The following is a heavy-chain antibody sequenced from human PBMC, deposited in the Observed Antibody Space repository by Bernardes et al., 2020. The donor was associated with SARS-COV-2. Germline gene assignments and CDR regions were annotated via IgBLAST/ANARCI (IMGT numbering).Heavy chain of an antibody. CDR2: IYWDDDK. D-gene: IGHD6-13*01. CDR3: AHLTPAGLFDY. CDR1: GFSLSTTAVG. V-gene: IGHV2-5*02. Sequence: SGPTLVKPTQTLTLTCTVSGFSLSTTAVGVGWIRQPPGKALEWLALIYWDDDKRYSPSLKSRLTITKDTSKNQVVLTMTNMDPVDTATYYCAHLTPAGLFDYWGQGTLVTVSS. J-gene: IGHJ4*02.